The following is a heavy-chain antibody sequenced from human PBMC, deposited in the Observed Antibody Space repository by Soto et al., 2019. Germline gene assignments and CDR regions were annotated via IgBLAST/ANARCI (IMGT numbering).Heavy chain of an antibody. CDR3: ARVVLTITRGAFDA. V-gene: IGHV4-4*02. J-gene: IGHJ3*01. D-gene: IGHD3-9*01. Sequence: QVQLQESGPGLVKPSRTLSLTCAVSGGSISSSHWWTWVRQYPGKGLEYIGEISHSGTSNSNPSLKSRVTLSVDKSKNHFSLTLTSVTAADTAVYHCARVVLTITRGAFDAWGQGTLVIVSS. CDR1: GGSISSSHW. CDR2: ISHSGTS.